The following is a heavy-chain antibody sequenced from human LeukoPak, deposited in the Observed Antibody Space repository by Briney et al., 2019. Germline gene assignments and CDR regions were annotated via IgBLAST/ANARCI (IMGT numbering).Heavy chain of an antibody. CDR2: ISAYNGDT. J-gene: IGHJ4*02. D-gene: IGHD3-16*01. CDR1: GYSFTIYG. CDR3: ARARGGLPGLFDS. Sequence: ASVKVSCKASGYSFTIYGISWVRQAPGQGREWMGWISAYNGDTSYTQKLQGRVTMTADTSTSTAYMELRSLRSDDTAFYYCARARGGLPGLFDSWGQGTLVTVSS. V-gene: IGHV1-18*01.